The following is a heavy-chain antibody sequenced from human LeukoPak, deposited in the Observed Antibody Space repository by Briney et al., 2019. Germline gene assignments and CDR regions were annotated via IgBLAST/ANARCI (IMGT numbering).Heavy chain of an antibody. J-gene: IGHJ4*02. CDR1: GYSLGKNYY. V-gene: IGHV4-38-2*01. D-gene: IGHD3-3*01. CDR2: IYGRAST. CDR3: ARYDSRGSASTKFDY. Sequence: SETLSLTCAVSGYSLGKNYYWGWIRQSPGKGLEWIGRIYGRASTSYNPSLMNRVTMSVATSKNHFSLQLTSVTAADTAVYYCARYDSRGSASTKFDYWGPGIQVTVSS.